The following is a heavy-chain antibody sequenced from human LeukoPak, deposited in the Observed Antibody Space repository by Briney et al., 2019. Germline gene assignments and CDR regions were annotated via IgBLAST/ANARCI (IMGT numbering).Heavy chain of an antibody. Sequence: AGGSLRLSCAASGFSFTSYAMTWVRQAPGKGLEWVSSISSSSSYIYYADSVKGRFTISRDNAKNSLYLQMNSLRAEDTAVYYCARDFGTYYYDSSGYSWGQGTLVTVSS. CDR2: ISSSSSYI. CDR1: GFSFTSYA. J-gene: IGHJ4*02. CDR3: ARDFGTYYYDSSGYS. V-gene: IGHV3-21*01. D-gene: IGHD3-22*01.